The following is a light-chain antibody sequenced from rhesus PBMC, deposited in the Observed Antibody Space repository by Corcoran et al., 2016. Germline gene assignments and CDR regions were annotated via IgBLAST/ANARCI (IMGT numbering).Light chain of an antibody. CDR2: LIS. V-gene: IGKV2-82*03. J-gene: IGKJ1*01. CDR1: QSLVHRDGNTY. Sequence: DIVMIQTPLSLPVTLGEPASISCRASQSLVHRDGNTYLFWYLQKPGQSPQLLMYLISQRASGVPDKFSGSGSGTYFTLKLTRVEAEDVGVYYCMHALRSPWTFGQGTKVEIK. CDR3: MHALRSPWT.